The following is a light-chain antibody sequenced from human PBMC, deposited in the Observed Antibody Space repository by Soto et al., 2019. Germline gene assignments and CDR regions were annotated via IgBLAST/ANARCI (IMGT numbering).Light chain of an antibody. Sequence: DIQLTQSPSFLSASVGDRVTTTCRASQGVSSDLAWYQQKPGKAPKLLINAASTLQSGVSSRFSGSGSGTDFPLTISSLQPEDIATSYCQQFHVYPFTFGPGTKVDVE. CDR3: QQFHVYPFT. V-gene: IGKV1-9*01. J-gene: IGKJ3*01. CDR2: AAS. CDR1: QGVSSD.